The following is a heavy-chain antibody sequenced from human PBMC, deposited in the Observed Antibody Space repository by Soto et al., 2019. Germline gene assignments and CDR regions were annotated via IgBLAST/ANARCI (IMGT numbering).Heavy chain of an antibody. CDR2: INHSGST. V-gene: IGHV4-34*01. J-gene: IGHJ4*02. CDR1: GGSFSGYY. Sequence: TLSLTCAVYGGSFSGYYWSWIRQPPGKGLEWIGEINHSGSTNYNPSLKSRVTISVDTSKNQFSLKLSSVTAADTAVYYCARKKRGDGTNGVCPFDEWGQGTLVTVSS. D-gene: IGHD2-8*01. CDR3: ARKKRGDGTNGVCPFDE.